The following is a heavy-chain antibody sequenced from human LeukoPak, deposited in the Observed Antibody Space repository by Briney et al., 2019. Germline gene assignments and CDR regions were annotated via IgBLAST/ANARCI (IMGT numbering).Heavy chain of an antibody. V-gene: IGHV3-23*01. J-gene: IGHJ4*02. Sequence: GGSLRLSCAASGFTFSTYAMSWVRQSPEKGLEWVSAISGAGGTTYYADSAKSRFTISRDNSKNTLYLQMNSLRAEDTAIYYCARPYDTSGYWLLGYWGQGTLVTVSS. CDR3: ARPYDTSGYWLLGY. CDR2: ISGAGGTT. D-gene: IGHD3-22*01. CDR1: GFTFSTYA.